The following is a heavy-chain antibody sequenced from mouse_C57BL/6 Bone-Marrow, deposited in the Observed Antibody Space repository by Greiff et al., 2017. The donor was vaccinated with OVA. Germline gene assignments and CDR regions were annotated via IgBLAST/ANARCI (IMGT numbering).Heavy chain of an antibody. CDR3: TRGCSDYYAMDY. CDR1: GYTFTDYE. V-gene: IGHV1-15*01. D-gene: IGHD3-3*01. Sequence: VQLQQSGAELVRPGASVTLSCKASGYTFTDYEMHWVKQTPVHGLEWIGAIDPETGGTAYNQKFKGKAILTADKSSRTAYLELQSLTSEDSAVYYCTRGCSDYYAMDYWGQGTSVTVSS. J-gene: IGHJ4*01. CDR2: IDPETGGT.